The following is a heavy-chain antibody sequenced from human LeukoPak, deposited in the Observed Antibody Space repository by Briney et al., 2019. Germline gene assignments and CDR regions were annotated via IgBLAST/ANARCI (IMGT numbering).Heavy chain of an antibody. CDR2: ISGSGGST. D-gene: IGHD3-10*01. CDR1: GFTFSSYA. Sequence: PGGSLRLSCAASGFTFSSYAMSWVRQAPGQGLEWVSAISGSGGSTYYADSVKGRFTIARDNSKNTLYLHMNRLTTEDTAVYYCATDNYGCDYWGQGTLVTVSS. V-gene: IGHV3-23*01. J-gene: IGHJ4*02. CDR3: ATDNYGCDY.